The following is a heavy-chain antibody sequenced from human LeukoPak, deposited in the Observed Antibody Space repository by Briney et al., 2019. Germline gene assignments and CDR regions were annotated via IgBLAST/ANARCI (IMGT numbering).Heavy chain of an antibody. CDR2: IYHSGST. CDR1: GYSISSGYY. J-gene: IGHJ4*02. V-gene: IGHV4-38-2*02. CDR3: ARVVATSPAYFDY. D-gene: IGHD5-12*01. Sequence: PSETLSLTCTVSGYSISSGYYWGWIRQPPGKGLAWIGEIYHSGSTNYNPSLKSRVTISVDKSKNQFSLKLSSVTAADTAVYYCARVVATSPAYFDYWGQGTLVTVSS.